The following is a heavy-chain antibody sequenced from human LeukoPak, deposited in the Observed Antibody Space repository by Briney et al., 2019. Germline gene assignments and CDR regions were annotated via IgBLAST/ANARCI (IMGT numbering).Heavy chain of an antibody. CDR2: INPNSGGT. CDR1: GYTFTGYY. Sequence: GASVKVSCKASGYTFTGYYMHWVRQAPGQGLEWMGWINPNSGGTNYAQKFQGRVTMTRDTSISTAYMELSRLRSDDTAVYYCARAYDFWSGSFDYWGQGTLVTVSS. CDR3: ARAYDFWSGSFDY. J-gene: IGHJ4*02. D-gene: IGHD3-3*01. V-gene: IGHV1-2*02.